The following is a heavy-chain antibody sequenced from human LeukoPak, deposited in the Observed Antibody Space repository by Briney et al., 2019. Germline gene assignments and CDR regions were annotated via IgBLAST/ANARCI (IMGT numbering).Heavy chain of an antibody. CDR2: IYTSGST. V-gene: IGHV4-61*02. CDR3: ARDLNDSSGYYYYYYMDV. CDR1: GGSISSGSYY. Sequence: SQTLSLTCTVSGGSISSGSYYWSWIRQPAGKGLEWIGRIYTSGSTNYNPYLKSRVTISVDTSKNQFSLKLSSVTAADTAVYYCARDLNDSSGYYYYYYMDVWGKGTTVTISS. J-gene: IGHJ6*03. D-gene: IGHD3-22*01.